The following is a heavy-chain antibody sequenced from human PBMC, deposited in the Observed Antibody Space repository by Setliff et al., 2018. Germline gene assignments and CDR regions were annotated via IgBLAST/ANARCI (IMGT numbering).Heavy chain of an antibody. J-gene: IGHJ4*02. CDR1: GFTFKNAW. V-gene: IGHV3-33*08. Sequence: GGSLRLSCATSGFTFKNAWMSWVRQAPGKGLEWVAVIWYDGSNKYYADSVKGRFTISRDNSKNTLYLQMNSLRAEDTALYYCACPDILTGLYDYWGQGTLVTVSS. D-gene: IGHD3-9*01. CDR3: ACPDILTGLYDY. CDR2: IWYDGSNK.